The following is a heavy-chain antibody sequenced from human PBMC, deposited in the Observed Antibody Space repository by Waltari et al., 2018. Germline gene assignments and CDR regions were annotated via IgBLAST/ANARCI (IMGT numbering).Heavy chain of an antibody. J-gene: IGHJ3*02. Sequence: QVQLQQWGAGLLKPSETLSLTCVVSGGSFSGYYWSWIRQPPGKGLVWIGEIKHRGRTNYNPYLKSRVTISIDTSKIQFSLKLRSVTVADTAVYYCAKDSYCSSTNCEANDALDIWGQGTMVTVSS. D-gene: IGHD2-2*01. V-gene: IGHV4-34*01. CDR2: IKHRGRT. CDR3: AKDSYCSSTNCEANDALDI. CDR1: GGSFSGYY.